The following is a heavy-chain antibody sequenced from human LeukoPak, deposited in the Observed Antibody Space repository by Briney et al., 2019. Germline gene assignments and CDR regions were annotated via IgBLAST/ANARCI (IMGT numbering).Heavy chain of an antibody. CDR3: ARWSLLTPVSY. Sequence: GGSLRLSCVASGFTFSDYYMSWLRQPPGKGLEWVSYISSSDITIYYADSVKGRFTISRDNAKNSLYLQMSSLRAEDTAVYYCARWSLLTPVSYWGQGTLVTVSS. V-gene: IGHV3-11*04. CDR2: ISSSDITI. CDR1: GFTFSDYY. D-gene: IGHD3-10*01. J-gene: IGHJ4*02.